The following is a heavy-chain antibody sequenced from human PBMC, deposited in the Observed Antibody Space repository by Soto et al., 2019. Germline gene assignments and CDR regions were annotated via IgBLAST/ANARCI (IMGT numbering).Heavy chain of an antibody. J-gene: IGHJ4*02. Sequence: PSETLSLTCTVSGGSISSYYWSWIRQPPGKGLEWIGYIYYSGSTNYNPSLKSRVTISVDTSKNQFPLKLSSVTAADTAVYYCARGYSSSWYFPISDYWGQGSLVTVSS. CDR1: GGSISSYY. CDR3: ARGYSSSWYFPISDY. V-gene: IGHV4-59*01. D-gene: IGHD6-13*01. CDR2: IYYSGST.